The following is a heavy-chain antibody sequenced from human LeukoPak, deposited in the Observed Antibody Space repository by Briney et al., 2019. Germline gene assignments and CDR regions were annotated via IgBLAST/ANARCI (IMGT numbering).Heavy chain of an antibody. V-gene: IGHV4-39*01. CDR1: GGSISSSSYY. Sequence: PSETLSLTCTVSGGSISSSSYYWGWIRQPPGKGLEWIGSIYYSGSTYYNPSLKSRVTISVDTSKNQFSLKLSSVTAADTAVYYCASNLLSRRGPYYFDYWGQGTLVTVSS. CDR3: ASNLLSRRGPYYFDY. J-gene: IGHJ4*02. CDR2: IYYSGST. D-gene: IGHD3/OR15-3a*01.